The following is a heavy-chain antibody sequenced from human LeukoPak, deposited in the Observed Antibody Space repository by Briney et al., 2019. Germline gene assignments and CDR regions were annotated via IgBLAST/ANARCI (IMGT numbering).Heavy chain of an antibody. V-gene: IGHV4-59*02. CDR3: ARGMVGSD. D-gene: IGHD2-8*01. CDR2: IYHSGTT. CDR1: GDSVTNNY. Sequence: SETLSLTCTVSGDSVTNNYWTWIRQAPGKGLEWIGYIYHSGTTHYNPTLNSRVTMSVDTSKNQFSLKLSTVIAADTAVYYCARGMVGSDWGQGTLVTVSS. J-gene: IGHJ4*02.